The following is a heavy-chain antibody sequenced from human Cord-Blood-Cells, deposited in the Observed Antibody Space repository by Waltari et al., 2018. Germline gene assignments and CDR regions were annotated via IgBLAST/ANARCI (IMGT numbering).Heavy chain of an antibody. CDR3: ASRGVQDVFDL. CDR1: GGSISSSSYY. Sequence: QLQLQESGPGLVKPSVTLSLTCTVSGGSISSSSYYWGWIRQPPGKGLEWIGSIYYSGGTYYNPSLKSRVTISVDTSKNQFSLKLSSVTAADTAVYYCASRGVQDVFDLWGRGTLVTVSS. CDR2: IYYSGGT. J-gene: IGHJ2*01. D-gene: IGHD2-15*01. V-gene: IGHV4-39*01.